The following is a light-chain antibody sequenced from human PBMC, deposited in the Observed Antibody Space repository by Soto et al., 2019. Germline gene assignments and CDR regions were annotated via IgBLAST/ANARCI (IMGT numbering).Light chain of an antibody. Sequence: QSALTQPASVAGSPGQSITISCTGTSSDVGSYNLVSWYQQHPGKAPKLMIYEVSKRPSGVSNRFSGSKSGTTASLTISGLQAEDEADYYCCSYAGSRLVFGGGTKVPVL. V-gene: IGLV2-23*02. J-gene: IGLJ2*01. CDR1: SSDVGSYNL. CDR2: EVS. CDR3: CSYAGSRLV.